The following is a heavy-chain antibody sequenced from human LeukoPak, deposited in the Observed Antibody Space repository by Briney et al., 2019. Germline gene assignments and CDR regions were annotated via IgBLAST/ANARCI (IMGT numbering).Heavy chain of an antibody. CDR1: GGSISTYY. Sequence: PSETLSLTCTVSGGSISTYYWNWVRQPPGKGLEWVAYIYYSGSANYNPSLKSRVTISVDTSKNQFSLKLNSVTAADTAVYYCTGGQKAVGATSPHMDVWGKGTTVTVSS. CDR3: TGGQKAVGATSPHMDV. CDR2: IYYSGSA. J-gene: IGHJ6*03. D-gene: IGHD1-26*01. V-gene: IGHV4-59*01.